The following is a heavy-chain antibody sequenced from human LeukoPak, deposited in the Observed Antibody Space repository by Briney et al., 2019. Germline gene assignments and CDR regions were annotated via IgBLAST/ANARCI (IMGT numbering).Heavy chain of an antibody. Sequence: GGSLRLSCAASGFTFNNYWMHWVRHAPGMGLVWVSSIRFDGGDTAYAGSAKGRFTISRDNAKNTMFLQMNNLRAEDTAVYYCAKEIDGFDVWGQGTLVTVSS. CDR1: GFTFNNYW. J-gene: IGHJ3*01. V-gene: IGHV3-74*01. CDR2: IRFDGGDT. CDR3: AKEIDGFDV.